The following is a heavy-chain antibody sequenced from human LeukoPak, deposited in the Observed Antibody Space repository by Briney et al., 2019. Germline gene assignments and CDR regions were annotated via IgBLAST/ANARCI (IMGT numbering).Heavy chain of an antibody. J-gene: IGHJ4*02. Sequence: GGSLRLSCAASGFTFSSYAMNWVRQAPGKGLEWVSGISGSGTNTYYTDSVKGRFTISRDNAKNSLFLQMNSLRAEDTAVYYCARDLIVGTTYFDYWGQGTLVTVSS. CDR3: ARDLIVGTTYFDY. D-gene: IGHD1-26*01. CDR1: GFTFSSYA. V-gene: IGHV3-23*01. CDR2: ISGSGTNT.